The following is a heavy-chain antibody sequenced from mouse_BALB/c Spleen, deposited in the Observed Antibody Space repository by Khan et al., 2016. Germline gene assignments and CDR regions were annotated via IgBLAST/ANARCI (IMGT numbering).Heavy chain of an antibody. V-gene: IGHV1-9*01. CDR1: GYTFSTYW. J-gene: IGHJ3*01. Sequence: QVQLQQPGAELMKPGASVKISCKATGYTFSTYWIEWVKQRPGHGLEWIGEILPGSGSTNYNEKFKGKATFTADTSSNTAYMQLSSLTSEDSAVYECARGRDYGTRADWFAYWGQGTLVTVSA. CDR3: ARGRDYGTRADWFAY. D-gene: IGHD3-3*01. CDR2: ILPGSGST.